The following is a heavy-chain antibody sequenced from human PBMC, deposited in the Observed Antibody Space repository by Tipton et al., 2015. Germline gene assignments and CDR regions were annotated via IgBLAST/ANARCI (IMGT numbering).Heavy chain of an antibody. CDR3: ARPSVATNYYGMDV. CDR1: GFTFSSYS. V-gene: IGHV3-21*01. Sequence: GSLRLSCAASGFTFSSYSMNWVRQAPGKGLEWVSAISSSSSHIYYADSVKGRFTISRDNAKNSLYLQMNSLRAEDTAVYYCARPSVATNYYGMDVWGQGTAATVSS. D-gene: IGHD5-12*01. J-gene: IGHJ6*02. CDR2: ISSSSSHI.